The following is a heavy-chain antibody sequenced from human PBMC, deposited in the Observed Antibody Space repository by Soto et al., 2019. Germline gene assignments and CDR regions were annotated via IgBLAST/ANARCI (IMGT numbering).Heavy chain of an antibody. V-gene: IGHV3-15*01. CDR1: GFTSSNAW. CDR2: IRSKTDGGTT. D-gene: IGHD3-22*01. Sequence: GGSLRLSCAASGFTSSNAWMSWVRQAPGKGLEWVGRIRSKTDGGTTDYAAPVKGRFTISRDDSKNTLYLQMNSLKTEDTAVYYCTTDSYYYDSSGYVYWGQGTLVTVSS. CDR3: TTDSYYYDSSGYVY. J-gene: IGHJ4*02.